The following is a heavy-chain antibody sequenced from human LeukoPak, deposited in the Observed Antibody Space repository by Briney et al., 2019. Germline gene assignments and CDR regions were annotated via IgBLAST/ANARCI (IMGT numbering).Heavy chain of an antibody. V-gene: IGHV2-5*02. Sequence: SGPTLVNPTQTLTLTCTFSGFSLSGGGVGVAWIRQPPGKALEWLALIFWDDDKRYSPSLKSRLTITKDTSKNHVVLTMTNMDLVDTATYYCAHRRGPSLGCNSGSCYGHFDYWGQGTLVTVSS. J-gene: IGHJ4*02. D-gene: IGHD2-15*01. CDR1: GFSLSGGGVG. CDR2: IFWDDDK. CDR3: AHRRGPSLGCNSGSCYGHFDY.